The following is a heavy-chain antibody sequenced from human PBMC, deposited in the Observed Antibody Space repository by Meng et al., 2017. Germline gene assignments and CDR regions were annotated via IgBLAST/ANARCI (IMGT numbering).Heavy chain of an antibody. V-gene: IGHV1-18*01. Sequence: QVQLGRSGVTGKKPGASVKVSCNASAHTLSSDGFAWVRQAPGQGLEWMGWINAYNGYTDYAQKFLGRVTLTTDTSTNTGYMELRSLTSDDTAVYYCATRGNPYLDCWGQGTLVTVSS. J-gene: IGHJ4*02. CDR1: AHTLSSDG. CDR2: INAYNGYT. CDR3: ATRGNPYLDC.